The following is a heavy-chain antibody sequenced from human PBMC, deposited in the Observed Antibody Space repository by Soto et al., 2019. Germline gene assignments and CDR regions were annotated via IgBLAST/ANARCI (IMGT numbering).Heavy chain of an antibody. CDR3: SRRQYYYDRSGYSDSYYGMKV. J-gene: IGHJ6*02. Sequence: SETRARTCTVSGGSVSSCPYYWSWIRQPPVRGLEWIGYLYYSGSTYYNPSLKSRVTISVDTSKNQFSLKLSSVTTAETAVYYCSRRQYYYDRSGYSDSYYGMKVWGQGTTDNVS. V-gene: IGHV4-61*01. CDR2: LYYSGST. D-gene: IGHD3-22*01. CDR1: GGSVSSCPYY.